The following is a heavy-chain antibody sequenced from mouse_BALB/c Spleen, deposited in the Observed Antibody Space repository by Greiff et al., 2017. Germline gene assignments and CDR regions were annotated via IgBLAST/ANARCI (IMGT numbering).Heavy chain of an antibody. J-gene: IGHJ3*01. CDR3: AEGNYRYPFAY. V-gene: IGHV1S29*02. D-gene: IGHD2-14*01. CDR2: IYPYNGGT. CDR1: GYTFTDYN. Sequence: EVQLQQSGPELVKPGASVKISCKASGYTFTDYNMNWVKQSHGKSLEWIGYIYPYNGGTGYNQKFKSKATLTVDNSSSTAYMELRSLTSEDSAVHYCAEGNYRYPFAYWGQGTLVTVSA.